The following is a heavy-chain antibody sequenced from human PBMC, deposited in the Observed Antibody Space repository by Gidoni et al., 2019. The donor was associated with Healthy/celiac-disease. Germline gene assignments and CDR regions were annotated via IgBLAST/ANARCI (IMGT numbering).Heavy chain of an antibody. CDR3: ARQTVTTMFDY. Sequence: QVQLVGSGGAVVQPVRSLRHSCAASGFTFSSYGMHWVRKAPGKGLEGVAVIGYDGRNKYYADSVKGRCTISRDNSKNTLYLQMNSRRAEDTAVYYCARQTVTTMFDYWGQGTLGTVSS. D-gene: IGHD4-17*01. CDR2: IGYDGRNK. CDR1: GFTFSSYG. J-gene: IGHJ4*02. V-gene: IGHV3-33*01.